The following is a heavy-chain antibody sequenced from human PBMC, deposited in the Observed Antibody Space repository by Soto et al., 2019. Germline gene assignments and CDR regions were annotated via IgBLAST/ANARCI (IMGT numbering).Heavy chain of an antibody. CDR2: INSDGSST. CDR1: GFTFSSYW. D-gene: IGHD3-22*01. J-gene: IGHJ3*02. CDR3: ARGRDYDSSGYYIIPDAFDI. V-gene: IGHV3-74*01. Sequence: GGSLRLSCAASGFTFSSYWMHWVRQAPGKGLVWVSRINSDGSSTSYADSVKGRFTISRDNAKNTLYLQMNSLRAEDTAVYYCARGRDYDSSGYYIIPDAFDIWGQGTMVTVSS.